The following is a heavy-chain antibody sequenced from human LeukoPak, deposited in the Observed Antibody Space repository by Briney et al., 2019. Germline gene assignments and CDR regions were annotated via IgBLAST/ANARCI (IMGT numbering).Heavy chain of an antibody. CDR2: IYPGDSDT. CDR3: ARRPQNEYSSSGKELDAFDI. CDR1: GYSFTSYW. V-gene: IGHV5-51*01. Sequence: GESLKISCKGSGYSFTSYWIGWVRQMPGKGLEWMGIIYPGDSDTRYSPSFQGQVTISADKSISTAYLQWSSLKASDTAMYYCARRPQNEYSSSGKELDAFDIWGQGTMVTVSS. J-gene: IGHJ3*02. D-gene: IGHD6-6*01.